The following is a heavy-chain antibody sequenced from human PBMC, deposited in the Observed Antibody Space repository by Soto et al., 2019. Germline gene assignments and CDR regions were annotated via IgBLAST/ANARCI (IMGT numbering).Heavy chain of an antibody. CDR3: ARATPPVYNWNYGWYFDL. CDR2: IYYSGST. V-gene: IGHV4-59*01. D-gene: IGHD1-7*01. CDR1: VGSFVGYY. J-gene: IGHJ2*01. Sequence: SETLSLTCTVSVGSFVGYYGGWIGEPQGKELEWIGYIYYSGSTNYNPSLKSRVTISVDTSKNQFSLKLSSVTAEDTAVYYCARATPPVYNWNYGWYFDLWGRGTLVTVSS.